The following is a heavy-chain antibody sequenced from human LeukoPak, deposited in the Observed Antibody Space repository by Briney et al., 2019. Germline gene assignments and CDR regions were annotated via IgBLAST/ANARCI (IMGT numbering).Heavy chain of an antibody. CDR3: ARGRVVVVPAAIRPKFDR. J-gene: IGHJ5*02. V-gene: IGHV1-2*02. CDR2: INPNSGGT. CDR1: GYTFTGYY. Sequence: ASVKVSCKASGYTFTGYYMHWVRQAPGQGLEWMGWINPNSGGTNYAQKFQGRVTMTRDTSISTDYMELSRLRSDDTAEYYCARGRVVVVPAAIRPKFDRWGQGTLVTVSS. D-gene: IGHD2-2*01.